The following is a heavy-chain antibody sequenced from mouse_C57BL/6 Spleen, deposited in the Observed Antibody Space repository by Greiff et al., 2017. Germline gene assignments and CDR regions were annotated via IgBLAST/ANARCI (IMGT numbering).Heavy chain of an antibody. J-gene: IGHJ4*01. Sequence: QVHVQQSVPGLVAPSQSLSITCTVSGFSLTSSAISWVRQPPGKGLEWLGVIWTGGGTNYNSALKSSLSISKDNSKSQVFLKMNSLQTDDTARYYCAFTTVVAGAMDYWGQGTSVTVSS. CDR1: GFSLTSSA. CDR2: IWTGGGT. CDR3: AFTTVVAGAMDY. V-gene: IGHV2-9-1*01. D-gene: IGHD1-1*01.